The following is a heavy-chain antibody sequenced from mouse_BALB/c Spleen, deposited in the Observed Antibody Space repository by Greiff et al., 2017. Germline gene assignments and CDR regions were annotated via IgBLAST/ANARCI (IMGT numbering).Heavy chain of an antibody. Sequence: EVQRVESGGGLVQPGGSMKLSCVASGFTFSNYWMNWVRQSPEKGLEWVAEIRLKSNNYATHYAESVKGRFTISRDDSKSSVYLQMNNLRAEDTGIYYCTRNGNYPYYAMDYWGQGTSVTVSA. D-gene: IGHD2-1*01. CDR3: TRNGNYPYYAMDY. V-gene: IGHV6-6*02. CDR2: IRLKSNNYAT. J-gene: IGHJ4*01. CDR1: GFTFSNYW.